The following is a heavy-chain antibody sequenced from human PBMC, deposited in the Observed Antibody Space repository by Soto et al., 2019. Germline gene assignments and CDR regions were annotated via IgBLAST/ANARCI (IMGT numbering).Heavy chain of an antibody. D-gene: IGHD3-3*01. CDR3: ARGARFLEWLSFDH. V-gene: IGHV1-69*12. Sequence: QVQLEQSGAEVKTLGSSVKVSCKASGDTFNKYAISWVRQAPGQGLESMGGIIPIFGTANYAPQFQDRVTITADEATSTAYMELTSLKSDDTAVYFCARGARFLEWLSFDHWGQGTLVTVSS. J-gene: IGHJ4*02. CDR1: GDTFNKYA. CDR2: IIPIFGTA.